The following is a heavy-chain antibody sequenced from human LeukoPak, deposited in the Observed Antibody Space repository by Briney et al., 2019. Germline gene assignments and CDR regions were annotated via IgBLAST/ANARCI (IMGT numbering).Heavy chain of an antibody. Sequence: SETLSLTCSVSGASISSRTYYWAWIRQPPGKGLEWIGSIYYTGTAYYNPSLKSRVTISVDTSKNQFSLKLSSVTAADTAVYYCARAYSSSWYFNWFDPWGQGTLVTVSS. V-gene: IGHV4-39*01. D-gene: IGHD6-13*01. CDR1: GASISSRTYY. CDR3: ARAYSSSWYFNWFDP. J-gene: IGHJ5*02. CDR2: IYYTGTA.